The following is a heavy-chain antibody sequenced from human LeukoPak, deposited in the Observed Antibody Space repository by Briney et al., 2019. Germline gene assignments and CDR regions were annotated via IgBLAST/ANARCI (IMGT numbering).Heavy chain of an antibody. D-gene: IGHD3-9*01. CDR3: ARAPPYYDILTGYYRGAFDP. J-gene: IGHJ5*02. CDR2: MNPNRGNT. Sequence: ASVKVSCKASGYTFTSYDINWVRQATAQGLEGMGWMNPNRGNTGYAQKFQGRVTMTRNTSISTAYMELSSLRSEDTAVYYCARAPPYYDILTGYYRGAFDPWGQGTLVTVSS. V-gene: IGHV1-8*01. CDR1: GYTFTSYD.